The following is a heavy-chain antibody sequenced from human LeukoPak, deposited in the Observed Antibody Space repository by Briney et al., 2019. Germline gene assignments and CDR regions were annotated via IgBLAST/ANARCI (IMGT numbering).Heavy chain of an antibody. CDR2: ISSSSSYI. Sequence: PGGSLRLSCAASGFTFSSYSMNWVRQAPGKGLEWVSSISSSSSYIYYADSVKGRFTISRDNAKNSLYLQMNSLRAEDTAVYYCARPPYSSSWYGDYWSQGTLVTVSS. D-gene: IGHD6-13*01. CDR1: GFTFSSYS. V-gene: IGHV3-21*01. J-gene: IGHJ4*02. CDR3: ARPPYSSSWYGDY.